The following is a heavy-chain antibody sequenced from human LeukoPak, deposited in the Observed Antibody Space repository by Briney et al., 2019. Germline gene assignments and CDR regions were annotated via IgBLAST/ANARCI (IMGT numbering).Heavy chain of an antibody. CDR2: ISSSGSTI. D-gene: IGHD3-10*01. CDR3: ARYKMVRGVIRYFDY. V-gene: IGHV3-11*01. Sequence: SGGSLRLSCAASGFTFSDYYMSWIRQAPGKGLEWVSYISSSGSTIYYADSVKGRFTISRDNAKNSLYLQMNSLRAEDTAVYYCARYKMVRGVIRYFDYWGQGTLVTVSS. CDR1: GFTFSDYY. J-gene: IGHJ4*02.